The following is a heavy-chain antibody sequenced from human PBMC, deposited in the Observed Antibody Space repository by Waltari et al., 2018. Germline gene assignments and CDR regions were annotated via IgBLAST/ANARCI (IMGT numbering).Heavy chain of an antibody. CDR1: GYIFTGIY. D-gene: IGHD2-2*01. J-gene: IGHJ4*02. Sequence: QVQLVQSGAEVRKPGASVKVSCKASGYIFTGIYINWVRQAPGQGFEWKGWINPHSCDTNYAQKFRGRITMTRDTAITTAYIELSSLTSDDTAVYYCARGSSRVDFWGQGTLVTVSS. V-gene: IGHV1-2*02. CDR2: INPHSCDT. CDR3: ARGSSRVDF.